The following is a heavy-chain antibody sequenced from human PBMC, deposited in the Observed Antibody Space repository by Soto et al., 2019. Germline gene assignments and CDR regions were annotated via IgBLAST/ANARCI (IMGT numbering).Heavy chain of an antibody. D-gene: IGHD2-21*02. J-gene: IGHJ4*02. CDR1: GYTFNTFG. Sequence: ASVKVSCKASGYTFNTFGITWVRQAPGQGLEWMGCVSGYSDKRDYSRKLQDRITLTADPSTTTSYMELNSLRSEDTAVYYCARSIVVVTALDYWGQGTLVTVSS. V-gene: IGHV1-18*01. CDR2: VSGYSDKR. CDR3: ARSIVVVTALDY.